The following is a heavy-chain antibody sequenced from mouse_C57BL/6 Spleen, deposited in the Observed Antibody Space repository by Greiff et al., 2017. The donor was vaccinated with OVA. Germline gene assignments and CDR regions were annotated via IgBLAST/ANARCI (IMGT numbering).Heavy chain of an antibody. J-gene: IGHJ2*01. CDR2: IYPRSGNT. CDR3: ARRGAAQASYYFDY. V-gene: IGHV1-81*01. Sequence: QVQLQQSGAELARPGASVKLSCKASGYTFTSYGISWVKQRPGQGLEWIGEIYPRSGNTYYNEKFKGKATLTADKSSSTAYMELRSLTSEDSAVDFCARRGAAQASYYFDYWGQGTTLTVSS. D-gene: IGHD3-2*02. CDR1: GYTFTSYG.